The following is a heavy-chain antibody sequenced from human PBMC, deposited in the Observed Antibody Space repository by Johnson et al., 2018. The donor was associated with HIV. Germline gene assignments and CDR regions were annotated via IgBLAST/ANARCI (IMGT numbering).Heavy chain of an antibody. CDR3: ARDRVITFGGVIGRGAFDI. CDR2: IYTGGST. D-gene: IGHD3-16*02. CDR1: GFTVSSNY. Sequence: VQLVESGGGLVQPGGSLRLFCAASGFTVSSNYMSWVRQTPGKGLEWVSVIYTGGSTYYADSVRGRFTISRDNSNNTLYLQMNSLRAEDTAVYYCARDRVITFGGVIGRGAFDIWGQGTMVTVSS. J-gene: IGHJ3*02. V-gene: IGHV3-66*01.